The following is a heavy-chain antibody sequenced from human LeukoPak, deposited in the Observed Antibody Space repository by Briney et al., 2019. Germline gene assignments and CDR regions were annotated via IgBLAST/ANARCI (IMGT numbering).Heavy chain of an antibody. J-gene: IGHJ4*02. CDR3: ARDGGWVDGYNLPSDY. CDR2: IIPIFGTA. V-gene: IGHV1-69*13. CDR1: GGTFSSYA. D-gene: IGHD5-24*01. Sequence: GASVKVSCKASGGTFSSYAISWVRQAPGQGLEWMGGIIPIFGTANYAQKFQGRVTITADESTSTAYMELSSLRSEDTAVYYCARDGGWVDGYNLPSDYWGQGTLVTVSS.